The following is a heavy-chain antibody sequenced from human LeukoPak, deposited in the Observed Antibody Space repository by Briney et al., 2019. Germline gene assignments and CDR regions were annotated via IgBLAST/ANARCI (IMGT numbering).Heavy chain of an antibody. D-gene: IGHD3-22*01. CDR2: MNPNSGNT. CDR3: ARDSSYYYDSSGSSSFDY. CDR1: GYTFTSYD. V-gene: IGHV1-8*01. J-gene: IGHJ4*02. Sequence: ASVKVSCKASGYTFTSYDINWVRQATGQGLEWMGWMNPNSGNTGYAQKFRGRVTMTRNTSISTAYMELSSLRSEDTAVYYCARDSSYYYDSSGSSSFDYWGQGTLVTVSS.